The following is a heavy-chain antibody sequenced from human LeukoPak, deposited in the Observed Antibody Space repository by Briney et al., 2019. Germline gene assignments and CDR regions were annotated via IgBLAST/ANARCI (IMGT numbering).Heavy chain of an antibody. CDR3: ARGPYCGGGTCYVLGAFDI. J-gene: IGHJ3*02. CDR1: GFTFSTSA. CDR2: ISASGNST. D-gene: IGHD2-15*01. V-gene: IGHV3-23*01. Sequence: GGSLRLSCAASGFTFSTSAMTWVRQAPGQGLEWVTGISASGNSTYYADSVKGRFTISRDNSKNTLYLQMSSLRAEGTALYYCARGPYCGGGTCYVLGAFDIWGQGTMVAVSS.